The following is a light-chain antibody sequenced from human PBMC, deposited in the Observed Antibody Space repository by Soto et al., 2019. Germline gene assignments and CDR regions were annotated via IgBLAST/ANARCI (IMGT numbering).Light chain of an antibody. V-gene: IGKV1-9*01. CDR1: QGISSY. CDR3: QQYNSYSWT. CDR2: AAS. J-gene: IGKJ1*01. Sequence: IQLTQSPSSLSASVVDRVTITCRASQGISSYLAWYQQKPGKAPKLLTYAASTLQSGVPSRFSGSGSGTEFTLTISSLQPDDFATYYCQQYNSYSWTFGQGTKVDIK.